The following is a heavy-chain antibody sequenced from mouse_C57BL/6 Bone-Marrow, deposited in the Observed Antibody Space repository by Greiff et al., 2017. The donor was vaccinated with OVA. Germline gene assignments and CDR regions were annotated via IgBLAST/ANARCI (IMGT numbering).Heavy chain of an antibody. D-gene: IGHD1-1*01. V-gene: IGHV2-2*01. CDR1: GFSLTSYG. J-gene: IGHJ4*01. Sequence: VQLQQSGPGLVQPSQSLSITCTVSGFSLTSYGVHWVRQSPGKGLEWLGVIWSGGSTDSNAAFISRLSISKDNSKSQVFFKMNSLQADDTAIYYCARKSITTVVEGVYYAMDYWGQGTSVTVSS. CDR3: ARKSITTVVEGVYYAMDY. CDR2: IWSGGST.